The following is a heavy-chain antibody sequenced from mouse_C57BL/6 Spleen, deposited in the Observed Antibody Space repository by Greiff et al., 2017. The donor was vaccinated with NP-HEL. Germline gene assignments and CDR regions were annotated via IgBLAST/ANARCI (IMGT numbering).Heavy chain of an antibody. CDR3: ARYPQALFYYGSSYAAY. CDR1: GYAFSSSW. CDR2: IYPGDGDT. D-gene: IGHD1-1*01. Sequence: QVPLPPSGPELVKPGASVKISCKASGYAFSSSWMNWVKQRPGKGLEWIGRIYPGDGDTNYNGKFKGKATLTADKSSSTAYMQLSSLTSEDSAVYFCARYPQALFYYGSSYAAYWGQGTLVTVSA. V-gene: IGHV1-82*01. J-gene: IGHJ3*01.